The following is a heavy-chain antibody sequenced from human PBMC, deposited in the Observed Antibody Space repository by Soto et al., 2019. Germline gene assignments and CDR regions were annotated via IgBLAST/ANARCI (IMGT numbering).Heavy chain of an antibody. CDR1: GFTFSSYA. J-gene: IGHJ4*02. V-gene: IGHV3-23*01. CDR2: ISGSGGST. D-gene: IGHD6-19*01. Sequence: EVQLLESGGGLVQPGGSLRLSCAASGFTFSSYAMSWVRQAPGKGLEWVSAISGSGGSTYYAHSVKGRFTISRDNAKNTLDLQMNSLIAEDTALYYCAKWESSGWAYYFEYWGQGTLVTVSS. CDR3: AKWESSGWAYYFEY.